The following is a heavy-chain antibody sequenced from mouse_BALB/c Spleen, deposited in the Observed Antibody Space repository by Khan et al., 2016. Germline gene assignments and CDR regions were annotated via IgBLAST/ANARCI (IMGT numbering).Heavy chain of an antibody. CDR1: GYTFTTAG. V-gene: IGHV9-4*02. J-gene: IGHJ4*01. Sequence: QIQLVQSGPELKKPGETVRISCKASGYTFTTAGMQWVQKMPGKGLKWIGWINTHSGVPKYAEDFKGRFAFSLETSASTAYVPITNLKNEYSATFFWARERYYYGSRQDYYAMDDWGQGTSVTVSS. CDR2: INTHSGVP. D-gene: IGHD1-1*01. CDR3: ARERYYYGSRQDYYAMDD.